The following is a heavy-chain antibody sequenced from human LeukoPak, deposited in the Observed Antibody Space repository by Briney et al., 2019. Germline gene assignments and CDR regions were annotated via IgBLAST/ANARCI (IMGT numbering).Heavy chain of an antibody. J-gene: IGHJ4*02. Sequence: ASVKVSCKASGFTFSDYFLHWVRQAPGQGLEWMGCINANSGGTTYAQRFQGRVTVTRDTSIGTAYLDLTRLGPDDTAVYYCARELSGSGTFDYWGQGALLTVSS. CDR2: INANSGGT. V-gene: IGHV1-2*02. CDR1: GFTFSDYF. CDR3: ARELSGSGTFDY. D-gene: IGHD3-10*01.